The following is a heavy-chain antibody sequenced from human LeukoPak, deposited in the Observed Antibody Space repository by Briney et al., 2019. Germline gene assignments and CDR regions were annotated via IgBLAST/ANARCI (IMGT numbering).Heavy chain of an antibody. J-gene: IGHJ3*02. CDR1: GFIFGAYE. CDR2: IGSSGTTT. CDR3: AREGEKSGFDI. Sequence: GGSLRLSCAASGFIFGAYEMSWVRQAPGKGLEWLSYIGSSGTTTYYADSVKGRFTTSRDNAKNSFYLQMNSLTAEDTATYYCAREGEKSGFDIWGQGTMVTVSS. D-gene: IGHD1-26*01. V-gene: IGHV3-48*03.